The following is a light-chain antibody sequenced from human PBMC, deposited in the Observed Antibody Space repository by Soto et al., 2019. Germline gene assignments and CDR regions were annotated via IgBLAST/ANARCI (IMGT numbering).Light chain of an antibody. J-gene: IGKJ4*02. CDR3: QQYDDLPPL. V-gene: IGKV1-33*01. CDR2: DAS. CDR1: QDISNY. Sequence: DIQMTQSPSSLSASVGDRVTITCQASQDISNYLNWYQQKPVKAPKLLIYDASNLETGVPSRFSGSGSGTDFTFTISSLQPEDIATYYCQQYDDLPPLFVGGTKVEIK.